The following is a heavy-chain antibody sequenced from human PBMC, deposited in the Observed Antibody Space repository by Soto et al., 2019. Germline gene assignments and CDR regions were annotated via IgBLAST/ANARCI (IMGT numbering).Heavy chain of an antibody. J-gene: IGHJ4*02. D-gene: IGHD1-1*01. CDR1: GGSFSGYF. V-gene: IGHV4-34*01. CDR3: VRGPYNYNSRYFDY. Sequence: SETLSLTCTVSGGSFSGYFWTWIRQPPGKGLEWLAEINHSGITNYNPSVESRVSMSVDTSKNQFSLRLYSVTAADTAVYYCVRGPYNYNSRYFDYWGQGALVTVSS. CDR2: INHSGIT.